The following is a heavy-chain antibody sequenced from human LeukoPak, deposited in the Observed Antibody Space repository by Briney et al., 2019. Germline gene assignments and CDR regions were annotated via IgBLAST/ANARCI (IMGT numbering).Heavy chain of an antibody. Sequence: GGSLRLSCAASGFTFSSNGMHWVRQAPGKGLEWVATIKNDGSDKYYVDSVKGRFTLSRDNAKNSVYLQMNSLRVEDTAVYYCVNLGYSDGGQGTLVTVSS. CDR1: GFTFSSNG. V-gene: IGHV3-7*01. J-gene: IGHJ4*02. CDR3: VNLGYSD. D-gene: IGHD5-12*01. CDR2: IKNDGSDK.